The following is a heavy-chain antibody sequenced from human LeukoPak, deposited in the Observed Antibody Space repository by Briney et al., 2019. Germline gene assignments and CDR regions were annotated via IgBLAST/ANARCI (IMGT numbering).Heavy chain of an antibody. J-gene: IGHJ4*02. V-gene: IGHV3-23*01. D-gene: IGHD6-19*01. CDR1: GFTFSRYA. Sequence: RGSLTLSCAASGFTFSRYAMNWVRQAPGKGLEWVSTISISANTHYADSVKGRFTISRDNSKSTLYLQMNSLRAEDTAIYYCAKDHDSTGLFQDRDYWGQGTQVTISS. CDR2: ISISANT. CDR3: AKDHDSTGLFQDRDY.